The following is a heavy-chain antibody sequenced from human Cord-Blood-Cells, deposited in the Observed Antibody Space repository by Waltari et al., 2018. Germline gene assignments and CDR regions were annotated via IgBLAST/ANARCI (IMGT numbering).Heavy chain of an antibody. V-gene: IGHV3-30-3*01. CDR2: ISYDGSNK. CDR3: ATFYGSGSYYFDY. J-gene: IGHJ4*02. D-gene: IGHD3-10*01. Sequence: QVQLVESGGGVVQPGRSLRLSCAASGFTFSSYAMHWVRPAPGKGLEWVAVISYDGSNKYYADSVKGRFTISRDNSKNTLYLQMNSLRAEDTAVYYCATFYGSGSYYFDYWGQGSLVTVSS. CDR1: GFTFSSYA.